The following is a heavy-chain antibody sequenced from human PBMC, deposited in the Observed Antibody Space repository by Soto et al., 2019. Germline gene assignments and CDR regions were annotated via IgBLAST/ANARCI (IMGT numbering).Heavy chain of an antibody. D-gene: IGHD3-9*01. CDR3: AKDGESQGLRYFDWFLRAGY. Sequence: GGSLRLSCAASGFTFSSYAMSWVRQAPGKGLEWVSAISGSGGSTYYADSVKGRFTISRDNSKNTLYLQMNSLRAEDTAVYYCAKDGESQGLRYFDWFLRAGYWGQGTLVTVSS. CDR1: GFTFSSYA. J-gene: IGHJ4*02. V-gene: IGHV3-23*01. CDR2: ISGSGGST.